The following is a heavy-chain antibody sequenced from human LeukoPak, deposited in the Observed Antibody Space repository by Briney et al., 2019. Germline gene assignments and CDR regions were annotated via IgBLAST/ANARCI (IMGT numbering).Heavy chain of an antibody. Sequence: SVKVSCKASGGTFSSYAISWVRQAPGQGLEWMGRIIPILGIANYAQKFQGRVTITADKSTSTAYMELSSLRSEDTAVYYCARDYYSSSWFDYWGQGTLVTVSS. CDR2: IIPILGIA. D-gene: IGHD6-13*01. CDR3: ARDYYSSSWFDY. CDR1: GGTFSSYA. J-gene: IGHJ4*02. V-gene: IGHV1-69*04.